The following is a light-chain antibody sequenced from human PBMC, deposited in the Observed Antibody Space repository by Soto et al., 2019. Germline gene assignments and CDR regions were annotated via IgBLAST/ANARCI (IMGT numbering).Light chain of an antibody. J-gene: IGLJ3*02. V-gene: IGLV2-14*01. CDR2: EVS. CDR3: SSYTCSNTWV. Sequence: QSVLTQPASVSGSPGQSITISCTGTSSDVGGYNHVSWYQQHPGKAPKLMIYEVSNRPSGVSNHFSGSKSGNTASLTISGLQAEDEADYYCSSYTCSNTWVFGGGTKLTVL. CDR1: SSDVGGYNH.